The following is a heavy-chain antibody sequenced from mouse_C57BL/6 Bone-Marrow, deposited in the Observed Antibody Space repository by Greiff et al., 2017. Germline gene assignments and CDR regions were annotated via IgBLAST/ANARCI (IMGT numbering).Heavy chain of an antibody. CDR2: LDPSDSYT. J-gene: IGHJ3*01. D-gene: IGHD2-2*01. CDR3: ARGTLGYEGFAY. CDR1: GYPFTSYW. V-gene: IGHV1-69*01. Sequence: QVQLQQPGAELVMPGASVKLSCKASGYPFTSYWMHWVKRRPGQGLEWIGELDPSDSYTNSNQKFKGKSTLTVDKSSSTAYMQLSSLTSEDSAVYYCARGTLGYEGFAYWGQGTLVTVSA.